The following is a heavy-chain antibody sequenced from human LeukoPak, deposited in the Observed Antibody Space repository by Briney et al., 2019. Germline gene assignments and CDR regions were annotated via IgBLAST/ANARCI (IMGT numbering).Heavy chain of an antibody. Sequence: SETLSLTCTVSGDSINSYYWAWIRQPPGKGLEWLGDIYYSGGTHFNPSLKSRVTISVDTSKNQFSLKLSSVTAADTAVYYCARGGGYSYGYYFDYWGQGTPVTVSS. CDR3: ARGGGYSYGYYFDY. D-gene: IGHD5-18*01. CDR2: IYYSGGT. CDR1: GDSINSYY. J-gene: IGHJ4*02. V-gene: IGHV4-59*01.